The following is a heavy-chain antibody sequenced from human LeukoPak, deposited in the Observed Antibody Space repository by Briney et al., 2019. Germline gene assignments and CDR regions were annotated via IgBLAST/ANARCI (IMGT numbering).Heavy chain of an antibody. Sequence: SETLSLTCSVSGGTISSSSYYWGWIRQPPGKGLEWIGSIYYSGDTYYNPSLKSRVTISVDTSKNQFSLKLSSVTAADTAVYYCAGDRRRDGVTPTALFDYWGQGTLVTVSS. D-gene: IGHD4-17*01. CDR3: AGDRRRDGVTPTALFDY. CDR2: IYYSGDT. V-gene: IGHV4-39*07. J-gene: IGHJ4*02. CDR1: GGTISSSSYY.